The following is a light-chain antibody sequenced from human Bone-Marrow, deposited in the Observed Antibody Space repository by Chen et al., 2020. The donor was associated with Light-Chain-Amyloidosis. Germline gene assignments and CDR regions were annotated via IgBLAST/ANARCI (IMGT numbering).Light chain of an antibody. CDR1: QSVSSNY. V-gene: IGKV3-20*01. CDR3: QQYASPPQT. J-gene: IGKJ1*01. Sequence: TALTQSPGTLSLSPGERATLSCRASQSVSSNYLAWYQQTPGQAPRLLIYDASSRATGIPDRFSGSGSGTDFTLTISRLEPEDFTVYYCQQYASPPQTFGQGTKVEIK. CDR2: DAS.